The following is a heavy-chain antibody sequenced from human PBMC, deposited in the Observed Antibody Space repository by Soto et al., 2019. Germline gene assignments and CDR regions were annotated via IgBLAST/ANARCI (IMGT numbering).Heavy chain of an antibody. CDR3: ARGITIFGGVMASGFDP. J-gene: IGHJ5*02. CDR2: IYYSGST. CDR1: GGSVSSYY. V-gene: IGHV4-59*02. Sequence: SETLSLTCTVSGGSVSSYYWSWIRQPPGKGLEWIGYIYYSGSTNYNPSLKSRVTISVDTSKNQFPLKLSSVTAADTAVYYCARGITIFGGVMASGFDPWGQGTLVTVSS. D-gene: IGHD3-3*01.